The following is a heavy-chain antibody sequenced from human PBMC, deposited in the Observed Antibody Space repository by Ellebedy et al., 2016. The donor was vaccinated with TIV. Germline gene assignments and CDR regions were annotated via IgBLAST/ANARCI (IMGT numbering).Heavy chain of an antibody. CDR3: TKDSGFVAAAGTGY. Sequence: GESLKISCAASGFTFSSYAMSWVRQAQGKGLEWVSGISGFEQSTHYADSVEGRFAISRDNSKNTLYLQMNSLRVEDTAVYYCTKDSGFVAAAGTGYWGQGTLVTVSS. CDR1: GFTFSSYA. J-gene: IGHJ4*02. CDR2: ISGFEQST. V-gene: IGHV3-23*01. D-gene: IGHD6-13*01.